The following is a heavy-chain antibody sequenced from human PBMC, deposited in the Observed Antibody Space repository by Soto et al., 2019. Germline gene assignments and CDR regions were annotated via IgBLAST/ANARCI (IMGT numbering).Heavy chain of an antibody. Sequence: SGPTLVNPTQTFTLTCTFFGFLLRTSGVGVGWIRRPPGKALEWLALVYWNDDKLYTPSLTSSPSITKDTSRNWVVFTMTNMDPVDKATYYCARSVRRCDFRSGSYYPTFDPWGQGTLVTVSS. V-gene: IGHV2-5*01. J-gene: IGHJ5*02. CDR3: ARSVRRCDFRSGSYYPTFDP. D-gene: IGHD3-3*01. CDR2: VYWNDDK. CDR1: GFLLRTSGVG.